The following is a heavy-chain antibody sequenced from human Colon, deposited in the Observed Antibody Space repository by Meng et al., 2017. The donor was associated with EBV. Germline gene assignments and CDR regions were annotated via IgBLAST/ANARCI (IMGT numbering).Heavy chain of an antibody. D-gene: IGHD5-18*01. CDR1: GGSISSVYW. CDR3: ARGGYYSFDY. Sequence: QLLLQESDSGLVQPSQSLSLTCAVSGGSISSVYWWTWVRQSPGKGLEWIGEIYHSGSTNYNPSLKSRVTISVDKSKNQFSLKLTSVTAADTAVYYCARGGYYSFDYWGQRTLVTVSS. J-gene: IGHJ4*02. V-gene: IGHV4-4*02. CDR2: IYHSGST.